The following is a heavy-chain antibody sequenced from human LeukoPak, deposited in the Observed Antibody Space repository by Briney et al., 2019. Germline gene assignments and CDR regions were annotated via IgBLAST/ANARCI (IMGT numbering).Heavy chain of an antibody. CDR2: IETSGTT. Sequence: SETLSLTCTVSGGSISSGRYYWSWIRQPAGKGLEWVGRIETSGTTRYNPSLNSRATISVDTSKNQFSLKLNSVTAADTAVYYCARYHMVNRGVNWFDPWGQGILVTVSS. CDR1: GGSISSGRYY. V-gene: IGHV4-61*02. J-gene: IGHJ5*02. CDR3: ARYHMVNRGVNWFDP. D-gene: IGHD2-21*01.